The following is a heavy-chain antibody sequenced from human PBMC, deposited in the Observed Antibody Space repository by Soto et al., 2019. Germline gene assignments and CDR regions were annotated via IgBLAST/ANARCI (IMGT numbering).Heavy chain of an antibody. Sequence: PGGSLRLSCAASGFTFSSYGMHWVRQAPGKGLEWVAVISYDGTAKYYKESVKGRFTTSRDNSKKTLYLQIDSLRVEDTAVYYCAKDEGRFLRNYFNYGIDVWGLGTTVTVSS. V-gene: IGHV3-30*18. CDR1: GFTFSSYG. CDR2: ISYDGTAK. D-gene: IGHD3-3*01. J-gene: IGHJ6*02. CDR3: AKDEGRFLRNYFNYGIDV.